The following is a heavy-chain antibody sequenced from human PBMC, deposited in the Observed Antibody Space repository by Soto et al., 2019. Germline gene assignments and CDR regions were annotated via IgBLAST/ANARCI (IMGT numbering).Heavy chain of an antibody. CDR2: INHSGST. CDR1: GGSFSGYY. J-gene: IGHJ6*02. V-gene: IGHV4-34*01. Sequence: QVQLQQWGAGLLKPSETLSLTCAVYGGSFSGYYWSWIRQPPGKGLEWMGEINHSGSTNYNPSLKSRVTISVETSKNQFSLKLSSVTAADTAVYYCARGRPASFPYYYYYGMDVWGQGTTVTVSS. CDR3: ARGRPASFPYYYYYGMDV.